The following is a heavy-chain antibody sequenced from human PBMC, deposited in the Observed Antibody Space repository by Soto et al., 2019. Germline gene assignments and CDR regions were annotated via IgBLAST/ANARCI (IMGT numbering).Heavy chain of an antibody. Sequence: PSQTLSLTCAISGDSVSSNTAAWNWIRSSPSRGLEWLGRTYYRSNWRHDYAVSVKSRITVNPDTSKNHFSLQLNSVTSDDTAVYYCAREEQTGANYYLDYWGQGTLVTVSS. V-gene: IGHV6-1*01. J-gene: IGHJ4*02. D-gene: IGHD7-27*01. CDR1: GDSVSSNTAA. CDR2: TYYRSNWRH. CDR3: AREEQTGANYYLDY.